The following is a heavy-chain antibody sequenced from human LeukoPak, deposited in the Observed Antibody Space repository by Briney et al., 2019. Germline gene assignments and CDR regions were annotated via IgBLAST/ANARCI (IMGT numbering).Heavy chain of an antibody. CDR3: ARGRRVTMVDYYYYYYMDV. Sequence: ASVKVSCTASGGTFSSYAISWVRQAPGQGLEWMGGIIPIFGTANYAQKFQGRVTITTDESTSTAYMELSSLRSEDTAVYYCARGRRVTMVDYYYYYYMDVWGKGTTVTVSS. D-gene: IGHD3-10*01. J-gene: IGHJ6*03. V-gene: IGHV1-69*05. CDR1: GGTFSSYA. CDR2: IIPIFGTA.